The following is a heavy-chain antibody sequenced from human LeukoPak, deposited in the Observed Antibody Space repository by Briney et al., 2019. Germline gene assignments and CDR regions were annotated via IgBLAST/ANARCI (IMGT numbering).Heavy chain of an antibody. CDR3: ARDGGGSGWEGSFDY. V-gene: IGHV3-20*04. CDR2: INWNGGST. J-gene: IGHJ4*02. D-gene: IGHD6-19*01. CDR1: GFTFDDYG. Sequence: GGSLRLSCAASGFTFDDYGMSWVRQAPGKVLEWVSGINWNGGSTGYADSVKGRFTISRDNAKNSLYLQMNSLRAEDTALYYCARDGGGSGWEGSFDYWGQGTLVTVSS.